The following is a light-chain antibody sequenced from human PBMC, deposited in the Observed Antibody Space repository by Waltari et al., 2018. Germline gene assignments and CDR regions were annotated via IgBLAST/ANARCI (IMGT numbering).Light chain of an antibody. V-gene: IGLV6-57*02. CDR2: EDD. J-gene: IGLJ2*01. Sequence: NFMLTQPRSVSGSPGKTVTISCTGSSGSIATNYVQWSQQRPGSAPTPLIYEDDHRPSGVPDRFSGSIDSSSNSASLSISGLKTEDEADYYCQSYDDNNRGVFGGGTKLTVL. CDR3: QSYDDNNRGV. CDR1: SGSIATNY.